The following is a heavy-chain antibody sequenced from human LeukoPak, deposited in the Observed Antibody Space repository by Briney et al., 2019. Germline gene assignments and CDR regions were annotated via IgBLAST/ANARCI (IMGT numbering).Heavy chain of an antibody. J-gene: IGHJ4*02. Sequence: PSETLSLTCTVSGGSISSYYWSWIRQPPGKGLEWIGYIYYSGSTNYNPSLKSRVTISVDTSKNQFSLKLSSVTAADTAVYYCARCYSNYEYYFDYWGQGTLVTVSS. D-gene: IGHD4-11*01. CDR3: ARCYSNYEYYFDY. V-gene: IGHV4-59*08. CDR2: IYYSGST. CDR1: GGSISSYY.